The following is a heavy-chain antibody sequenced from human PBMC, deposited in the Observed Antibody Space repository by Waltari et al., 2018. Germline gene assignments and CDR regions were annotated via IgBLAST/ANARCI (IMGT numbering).Heavy chain of an antibody. CDR3: ARVSTVTTWTDFDY. CDR1: GFTFSSYE. CDR2: ISSSGSTI. D-gene: IGHD4-17*01. V-gene: IGHV3-48*03. Sequence: EVQLVESGGGLVQPGGSLRLSCAASGFTFSSYEMNWVRQAPGKGLEWVSYISSSGSTIYYADSVKGRFTISRDNAKNSLYLQMNSLRAEDTAVYYCARVSTVTTWTDFDYWGQGTLVTVSS. J-gene: IGHJ4*02.